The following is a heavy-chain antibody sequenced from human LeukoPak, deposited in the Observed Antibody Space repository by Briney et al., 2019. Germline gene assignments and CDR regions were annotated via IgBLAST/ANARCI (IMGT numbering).Heavy chain of an antibody. CDR1: GFTFSSYG. CDR2: ISGSGGST. J-gene: IGHJ6*03. Sequence: GGSLRLSCAASGFTFSSYGMSWVRQAPGKGLERVSAISGSGGSTYYADSVKGRFTISRDNSKKTLYLQMNSLRAEDTAVYYCARPTGYSSLYYFYYMDVWGKGTTVTVSS. V-gene: IGHV3-23*01. CDR3: ARPTGYSSLYYFYYMDV. D-gene: IGHD6-19*01.